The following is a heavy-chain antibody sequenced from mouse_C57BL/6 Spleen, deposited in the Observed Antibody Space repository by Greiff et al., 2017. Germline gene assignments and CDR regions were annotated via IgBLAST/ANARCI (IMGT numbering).Heavy chain of an antibody. CDR1: GYTLTSYW. CDR3: ARDRDGFAY. J-gene: IGHJ3*01. Sequence: VQLQQPGAELVRPGSSVQLSCKASGYTLTSYWMHWVKQRPIQGLEWIGNIDPSDSETPYNHKFKDKATLTVDKSSSTAYMQLSSLTSEDSAVYYCARDRDGFAYWGQGTLVP. CDR2: IDPSDSET. V-gene: IGHV1-52*01. D-gene: IGHD3-3*01.